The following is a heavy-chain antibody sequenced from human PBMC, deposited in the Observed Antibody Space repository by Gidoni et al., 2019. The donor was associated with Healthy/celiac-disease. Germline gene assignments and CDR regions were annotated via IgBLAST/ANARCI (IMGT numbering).Heavy chain of an antibody. D-gene: IGHD1-26*01. CDR1: GFTFDDST. CDR2: ISWDGGST. J-gene: IGHJ3*02. Sequence: EVQLVEYGGVVVQPGGYLRLSCAASGFTFDDSTMHGVRQAPGKGLEWVSLISWDGGSTYYADSVKGRFTISRDNSKNSLYLQMNSLRTEDTALYYCAKSTFSWELPDAFDIWGQGTMVTVSS. CDR3: AKSTFSWELPDAFDI. V-gene: IGHV3-43*01.